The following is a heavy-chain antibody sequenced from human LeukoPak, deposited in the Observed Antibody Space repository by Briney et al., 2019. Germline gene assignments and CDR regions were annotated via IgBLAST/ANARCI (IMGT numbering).Heavy chain of an antibody. D-gene: IGHD3-10*01. CDR3: ARRLPNYYGSGSFLLGRAKMPENVWFDP. J-gene: IGHJ5*02. Sequence: SETLSLTCTVSGGSISSGSYYWSWIRQPPGKGLEWIGEINHSGSTNYNPSLKSRVTISVDTSKNQFSLKLSSVTAADTAVYYCARRLPNYYGSGSFLLGRAKMPENVWFDPWGQGTLVTVSS. CDR1: GGSISSGSYY. V-gene: IGHV4-39*07. CDR2: INHSGST.